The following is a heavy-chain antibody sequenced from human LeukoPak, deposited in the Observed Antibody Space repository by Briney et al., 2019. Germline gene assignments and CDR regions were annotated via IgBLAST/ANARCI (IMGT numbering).Heavy chain of an antibody. CDR2: INHSGST. CDR1: GGSFSGYY. J-gene: IGHJ4*02. D-gene: IGHD2-15*01. V-gene: IGHV4-34*01. CDR3: AREMDGYCSGSSCYTFDY. Sequence: SETLSLTCAVYGGSFSGYYWSWIRQPPGKGLEWIGEINHSGSTNYNPSLKSRVTMSVDTSKNQFSLKLSSVTAADTAVYYCAREMDGYCSGSSCYTFDYWGQGTLVTVSS.